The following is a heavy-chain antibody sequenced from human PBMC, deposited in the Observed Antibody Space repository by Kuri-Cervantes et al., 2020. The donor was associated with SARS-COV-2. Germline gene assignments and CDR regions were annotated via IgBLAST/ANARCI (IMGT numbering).Heavy chain of an antibody. CDR3: ARVYCSGGSCYFDY. Sequence: SVKVSCKASGGTFSSYAISWVRQAPGQGLEWMGGIIPIFSRANYAQKFQGRVTITADKSTSTAYMELSSLRSDDTAVYYCARVYCSGGSCYFDYWGQGTLVTVSS. J-gene: IGHJ4*02. V-gene: IGHV1-69*06. CDR2: IIPIFSRA. CDR1: GGTFSSYA. D-gene: IGHD2-15*01.